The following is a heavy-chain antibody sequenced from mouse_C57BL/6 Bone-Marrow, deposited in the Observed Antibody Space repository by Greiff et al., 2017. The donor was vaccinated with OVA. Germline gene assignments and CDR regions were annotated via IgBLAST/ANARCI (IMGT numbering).Heavy chain of an antibody. J-gene: IGHJ2*01. D-gene: IGHD1-1*01. V-gene: IGHV1-81*01. CDR3: ARSRNYYGSSYYFDY. CDR1: GYTFTSYG. Sequence: QVQLQQSGAELARPGASVKLSCKASGYTFTSYGISWVKQRTGQGLEWIGEIYPSSGNNYYNEKFKGKATLTADKSSSTAYMELRSLTSEDSAVYFCARSRNYYGSSYYFDYWGQGTTLTVSS. CDR2: IYPSSGNN.